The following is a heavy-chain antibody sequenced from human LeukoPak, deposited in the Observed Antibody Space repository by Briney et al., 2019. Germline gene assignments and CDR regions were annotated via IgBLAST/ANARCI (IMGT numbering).Heavy chain of an antibody. V-gene: IGHV3-72*01. CDR1: GFTFSDHY. J-gene: IGHJ5*02. Sequence: GGSLRLSCAASGFTFSDHYLDWVRQAPGKGLEWVGRTRNKANSYTTEYAASVKGRFTISRDDSKNSLYLQMNSLKTEDTAVYYCARGSPLFHSSGYYYVGWFDPWGQGTLVTVSS. CDR3: ARGSPLFHSSGYYYVGWFDP. D-gene: IGHD3-22*01. CDR2: TRNKANSYTT.